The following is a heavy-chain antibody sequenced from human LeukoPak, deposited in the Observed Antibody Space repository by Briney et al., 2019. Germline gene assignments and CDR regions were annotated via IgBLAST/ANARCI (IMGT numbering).Heavy chain of an antibody. CDR2: ISYDGSNK. Sequence: PGRSLRLSCAASGFTFNSYEMHCVRQAPGKGLEWVAVISYDGSNKYYADFVKGRFTFSRDNSKNTVHLQMNSLRAEDTAVYYCARGRSRERAYGMDVWGPGTTVTVSS. J-gene: IGHJ6*02. CDR1: GFTFNSYE. V-gene: IGHV3-30-3*01. D-gene: IGHD6-6*01. CDR3: ARGRSRERAYGMDV.